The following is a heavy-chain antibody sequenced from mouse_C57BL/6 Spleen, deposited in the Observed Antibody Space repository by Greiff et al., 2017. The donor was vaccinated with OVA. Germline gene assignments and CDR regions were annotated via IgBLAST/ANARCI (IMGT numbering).Heavy chain of an antibody. J-gene: IGHJ3*01. CDR2: IDPETGGT. D-gene: IGHD2-12*01. Sequence: QVQLQQSGAELVRPGASVTLSCKASGYTFTDYEMHWVKQTPVHGLEWIGAIDPETGGTAYNQKFKGKAILTADKSSSTAYMELRSLTSEDSAVYYCTRSTYYSPFAYWGQGTLVTVSA. CDR1: GYTFTDYE. V-gene: IGHV1-15*01. CDR3: TRSTYYSPFAY.